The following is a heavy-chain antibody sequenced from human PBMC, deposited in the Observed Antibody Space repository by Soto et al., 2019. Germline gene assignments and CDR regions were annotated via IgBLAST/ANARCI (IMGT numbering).Heavy chain of an antibody. CDR3: ARGDRGGFDL. CDR1: GFTFEYYW. D-gene: IGHD3-10*01. CDR2: VHSGGTTT. V-gene: IGHV3-74*02. Sequence: EVQLVESGGGLVQPGESLRLSCAASGFTFEYYWMHWVRQAPGKGLVCVGRVHSGGTTTTYADSVKGRFTISRDNARNTVSLQMSSLRAEDTAIYYCARGDRGGFDLWGHGTMVTVSS. J-gene: IGHJ3*01.